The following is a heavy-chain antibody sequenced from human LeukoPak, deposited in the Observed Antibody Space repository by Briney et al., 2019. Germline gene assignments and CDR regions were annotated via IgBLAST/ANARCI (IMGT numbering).Heavy chain of an antibody. CDR2: MNPNSGNT. CDR1: GYTFTSYD. J-gene: IGHJ4*02. CDR3: ARRGNYY. V-gene: IGHV1-8*01. Sequence: GASVKVSCKASGYTFTSYDINWGRQATGQGGEWMGWMNPNSGNTGYAQKFQGRGTMARNTSISTAYMELSSLRSEDTAVYYCARRGNYYWGQGTLVTVSS. D-gene: IGHD3-16*01.